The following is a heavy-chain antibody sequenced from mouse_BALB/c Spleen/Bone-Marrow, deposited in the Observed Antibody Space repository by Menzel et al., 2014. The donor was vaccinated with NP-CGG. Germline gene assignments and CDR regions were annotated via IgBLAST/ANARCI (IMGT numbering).Heavy chain of an antibody. CDR2: IWGDGST. Sequence: VKLVESGPGLVAPSQSLSITCTVSGFSLTGYGVSWVRQSPGKGLEWLGMIWGDGSTDYNSALKSRLSISKDNSKSQVFLKMNSLQTDDTARYYCARDSFLITRALDYWGQVTSVTVSS. CDR1: GFSLTGYG. D-gene: IGHD2-4*01. V-gene: IGHV2-6-7*01. J-gene: IGHJ4*01. CDR3: ARDSFLITRALDY.